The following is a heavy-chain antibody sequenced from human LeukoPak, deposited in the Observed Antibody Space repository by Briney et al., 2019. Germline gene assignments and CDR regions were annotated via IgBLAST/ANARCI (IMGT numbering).Heavy chain of an antibody. V-gene: IGHV3-21*01. CDR1: GFTVSSNY. Sequence: TGGSLRLSCAASGFTVSSNYMSWVRQAPGKGLEWVSSISSSSSYIYYADSVKGRFTISRDNAKNSLYLQMNSLRAEDTAVYYCAPNDAFDIWGQGTMVTVSS. CDR3: APNDAFDI. J-gene: IGHJ3*02. CDR2: ISSSSSYI.